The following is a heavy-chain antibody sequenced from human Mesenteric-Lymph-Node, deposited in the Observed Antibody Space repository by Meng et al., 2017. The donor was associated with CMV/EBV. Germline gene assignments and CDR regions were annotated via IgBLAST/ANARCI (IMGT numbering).Heavy chain of an antibody. Sequence: FSSYAMHWVRQAPGKGLEWVAVISYDGSNKYYADSVKGRFTISRDNSKNTLYLQMNSLRAEDTAVYYCARDKYYDSSGYATWYFDLWGRGTLVTVSS. CDR3: ARDKYYDSSGYATWYFDL. D-gene: IGHD3-22*01. V-gene: IGHV3-30-3*01. J-gene: IGHJ2*01. CDR2: ISYDGSNK. CDR1: FSSYA.